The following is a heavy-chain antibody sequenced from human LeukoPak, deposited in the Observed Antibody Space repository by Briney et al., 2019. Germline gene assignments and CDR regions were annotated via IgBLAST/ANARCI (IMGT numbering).Heavy chain of an antibody. Sequence: GGSLRLYCAASGLTFRDYYMSWIRQAPGKGLERLSYINIGGTNTHYADSVKGRFTISRDNAKKSLYLEMTNLRAEDTAVYYCATDGAGFDTWGQGVLVTVSS. CDR3: ATDGAGFDT. V-gene: IGHV3-11*01. D-gene: IGHD5-24*01. CDR2: INIGGTNT. J-gene: IGHJ5*02. CDR1: GLTFRDYY.